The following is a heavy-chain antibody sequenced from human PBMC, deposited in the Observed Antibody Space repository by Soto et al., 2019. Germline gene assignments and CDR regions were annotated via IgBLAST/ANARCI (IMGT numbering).Heavy chain of an antibody. V-gene: IGHV3-48*01. Sequence: EVQLVESGGGLVQPGGSLRLSCAASGFTISSYSMNWVRQAPGKGLEWVSYISSSSSTIYYADSVKGRFTISRDNAKNSLSLQMNSLRAEDTAVYYCERDDWNRNYYYYYYMDVWGKGTTVTVSS. CDR2: ISSSSSTI. CDR3: ERDDWNRNYYYYYYMDV. J-gene: IGHJ6*03. D-gene: IGHD1-1*01. CDR1: GFTISSYS.